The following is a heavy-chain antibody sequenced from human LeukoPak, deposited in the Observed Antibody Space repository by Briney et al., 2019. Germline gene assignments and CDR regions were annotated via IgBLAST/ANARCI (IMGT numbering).Heavy chain of an antibody. Sequence: GGSLRLSCVASGFIFSSYGMSWVRQAPGKGLEWVSATSGSGDSTFYADSVKGRFTISRDNSKNTLYLQMSSLRAEDRAVYYCAKYYYDGTGSNLFDYWGQGTLVTVSS. J-gene: IGHJ4*02. CDR2: TSGSGDST. D-gene: IGHD3-22*01. CDR1: GFIFSSYG. CDR3: AKYYYDGTGSNLFDY. V-gene: IGHV3-23*01.